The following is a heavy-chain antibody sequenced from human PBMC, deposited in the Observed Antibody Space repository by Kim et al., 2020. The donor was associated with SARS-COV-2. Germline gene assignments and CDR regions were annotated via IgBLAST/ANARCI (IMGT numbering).Heavy chain of an antibody. J-gene: IGHJ1*01. V-gene: IGHV4-34*01. CDR1: GGSFSGYY. CDR3: ARGARRMATMQQ. CDR2: INHSGST. D-gene: IGHD5-12*01. Sequence: SETLSLTCAVYGGSFSGYYWSWIRQPPGKGLEWIGEINHSGSTNYNPSLKSRVTISVDTSKNQFSLKLSSVTAADTAVHYCARGARRMATMQQWGQGTL.